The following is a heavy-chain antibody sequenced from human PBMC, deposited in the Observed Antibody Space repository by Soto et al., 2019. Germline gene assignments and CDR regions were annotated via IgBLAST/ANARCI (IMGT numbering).Heavy chain of an antibody. J-gene: IGHJ6*02. CDR1: SHTFDTSG. CDR3: ARYHYYYCMDV. V-gene: IGHV1-18*01. CDR2: ISPSRGHR. Sequence: QSQLVQSGAEVREPGASVKVSCKASSHTFDTSGFSWVRQAPGQGLEWMGWISPSRGHRNFARKFRDRVTMTRNTSINTAYMELTSLTSDDTAVYYCARYHYYYCMDVWGQGTTVTVSS. D-gene: IGHD3-22*01.